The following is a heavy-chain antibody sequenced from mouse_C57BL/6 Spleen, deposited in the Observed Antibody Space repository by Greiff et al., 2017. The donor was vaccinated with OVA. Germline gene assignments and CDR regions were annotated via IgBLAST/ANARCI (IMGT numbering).Heavy chain of an antibody. CDR2: IYPGSGNT. Sequence: QVQLQQSGAELVRPGASVKLSCKASGYTFTDYYINWVKQRPGQGLEWIARIYPGSGNTYYNEKFKGKATLTAEKSSSTAYMQLSSLTSEDSAVYFCAREGGDGYYSYYFDYWGQGTTLTVSS. CDR1: GYTFTDYY. V-gene: IGHV1-76*01. D-gene: IGHD2-3*01. CDR3: AREGGDGYYSYYFDY. J-gene: IGHJ2*01.